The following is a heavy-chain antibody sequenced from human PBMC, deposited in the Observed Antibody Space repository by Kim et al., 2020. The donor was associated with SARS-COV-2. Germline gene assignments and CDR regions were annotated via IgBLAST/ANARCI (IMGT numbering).Heavy chain of an antibody. CDR1: GFTFSSYW. V-gene: IGHV3-74*01. CDR3: ARVRWFGEPYDAFDI. J-gene: IGHJ3*02. D-gene: IGHD3-10*01. Sequence: GGSLRLSCAASGFTFSSYWMHWVRQAPGKGLVWVSRINSDGSSTSYADSVKGRFTISRDNAKNTLYLQMNSLRAEDTAVYYCARVRWFGEPYDAFDIWGQGTMVTVSS. CDR2: INSDGSST.